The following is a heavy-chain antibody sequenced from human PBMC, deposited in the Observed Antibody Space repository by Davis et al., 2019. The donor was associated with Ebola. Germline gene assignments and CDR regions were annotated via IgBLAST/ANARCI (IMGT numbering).Heavy chain of an antibody. V-gene: IGHV3-30*03. CDR3: VRDYNDGIGRFDY. J-gene: IGHJ4*02. D-gene: IGHD3-16*01. CDR2: IAYDGRYE. Sequence: GGSLRLSCATSGFTFTYSGIHWVRQAPGKGLEWVTDIAYDGRYESYAESVKGRFTISRDNSKSTLYLQMNSLRLEDTAVYYCVRDYNDGIGRFDYWGQGTLVTVSS. CDR1: GFTFTYSG.